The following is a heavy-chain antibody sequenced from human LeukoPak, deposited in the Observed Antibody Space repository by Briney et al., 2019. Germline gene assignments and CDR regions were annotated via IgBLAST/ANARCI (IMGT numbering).Heavy chain of an antibody. CDR1: GFKFRDYA. D-gene: IGHD5-18*01. J-gene: IGHJ4*02. CDR3: AKQQGALIQQWYFDY. Sequence: PGGSLRLSCAASGFKFRDYAMSWVRQAPGKGLEWVSTVEKTGGRAYYADSVKGRFTVSRDNFKNTLYLQMNSLRAEDTALYYCAKQQGALIQQWYFDYWGQGTLVTVSS. V-gene: IGHV3-23*01. CDR2: VEKTGGRA.